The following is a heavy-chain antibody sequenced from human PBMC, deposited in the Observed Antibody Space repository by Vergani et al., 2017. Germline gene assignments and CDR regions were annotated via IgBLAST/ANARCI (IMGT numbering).Heavy chain of an antibody. V-gene: IGHV1-2*02. CDR2: INPNSGGT. D-gene: IGHD2-15*01. Sequence: QVQLVQSGAEVKKPGASVKVSCKASGYTFTGYYMHWVRQAPGQGLEWMGWINPNSGGTNYAQKFQGRVTMTRDTSISTAYMELSRLRSDDTAVYYCAGEGNIVVVVAATPLDYWGQGTLVTVSS. CDR1: GYTFTGYY. CDR3: AGEGNIVVVVAATPLDY. J-gene: IGHJ4*02.